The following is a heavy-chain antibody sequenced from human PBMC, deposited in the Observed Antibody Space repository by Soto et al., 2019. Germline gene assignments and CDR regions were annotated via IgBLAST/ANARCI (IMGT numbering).Heavy chain of an antibody. CDR1: GGTFSSYA. CDR3: ALGSKSPSGYFDY. Sequence: QVQLVQSGAEVKKPGSSVKVSCKASGGTFSSYAISWVRQAPGQGLEWMAEIIPMFSTAGYAQKFQGRVTITADESTSTAYMELRSLRSEDTAVYYCALGSKSPSGYFDYWGQGTLVTASS. D-gene: IGHD3-10*01. V-gene: IGHV1-69*01. CDR2: IIPMFSTA. J-gene: IGHJ4*02.